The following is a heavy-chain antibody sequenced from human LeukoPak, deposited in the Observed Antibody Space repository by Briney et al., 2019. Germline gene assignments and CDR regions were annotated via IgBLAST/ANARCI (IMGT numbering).Heavy chain of an antibody. CDR2: IWYDGSNK. CDR3: ARDGPQDDILGGRRQYYFDY. V-gene: IGHV3-33*01. D-gene: IGHD3-9*01. CDR1: GFTFSSYG. Sequence: GGSLRLSCAASGFTFSSYGMHWVRQAPGKGLEWVAVIWYDGSNKYYADSVKGRFTISRDNSKNTLYLQMNSLRAEDTAVYYCARDGPQDDILGGRRQYYFDYWGQGTLVTVSS. J-gene: IGHJ4*02.